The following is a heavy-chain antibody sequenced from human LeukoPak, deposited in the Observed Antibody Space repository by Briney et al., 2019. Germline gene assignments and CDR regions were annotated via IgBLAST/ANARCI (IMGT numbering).Heavy chain of an antibody. J-gene: IGHJ4*02. D-gene: IGHD1-26*01. Sequence: GGSLRLSYAASGFTVSSNYMSWVRQAPGKGLAWVSVIYSGGSTYYADYVKGRFTISRDNSKNTLYLQMNSLRAEDTAVYYCARASGSYYEYFDYWGQGTLVTVSS. CDR3: ARASGSYYEYFDY. CDR1: GFTVSSNY. V-gene: IGHV3-66*01. CDR2: IYSGGST.